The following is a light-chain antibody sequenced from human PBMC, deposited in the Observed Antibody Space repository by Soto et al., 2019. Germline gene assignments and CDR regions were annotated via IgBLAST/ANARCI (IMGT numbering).Light chain of an antibody. CDR2: GAS. J-gene: IGKJ2*01. CDR1: QSVSSSY. V-gene: IGKV3-20*01. Sequence: EIVLTQSPGTLYLSPGERATLSCRASQSVSSSYLAWYQQKPGQAPRLLIYGASSRATGIPDRFSGSGSGTDFTLTISRLEPEDFAMYYCQQYGSSLYTFGQGTKLEIK. CDR3: QQYGSSLYT.